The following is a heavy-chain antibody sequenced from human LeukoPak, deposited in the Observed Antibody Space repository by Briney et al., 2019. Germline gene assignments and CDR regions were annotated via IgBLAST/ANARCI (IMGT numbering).Heavy chain of an antibody. J-gene: IGHJ4*02. Sequence: ASVKVSCKASGGTFSSYAISWVRQAPGQGLEWMGRITPILGIANYAQKFQGRVTITADKSTSTAYMELSSLRSEDTAVYYCARAGFYGDSFDYWGQGTLVTVSS. CDR2: ITPILGIA. CDR1: GGTFSSYA. V-gene: IGHV1-69*04. CDR3: ARAGFYGDSFDY. D-gene: IGHD4-17*01.